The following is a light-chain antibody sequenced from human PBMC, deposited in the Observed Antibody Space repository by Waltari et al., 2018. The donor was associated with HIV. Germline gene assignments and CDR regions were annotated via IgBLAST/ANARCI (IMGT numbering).Light chain of an antibody. CDR1: NIVSKS. CDR2: ADS. J-gene: IGLJ3*02. V-gene: IGLV3-21*04. CDR3: QVWDSSSDHWV. Sequence: SYVLTQPPSVSVAPGKTARITCGGNNIVSKSVQRYQQKPGQAPVLVIYADSDRPSGIPERFSGSNSGNTATLTISRVEAGDEADYYCQVWDSSSDHWVFGGGTKLTVL.